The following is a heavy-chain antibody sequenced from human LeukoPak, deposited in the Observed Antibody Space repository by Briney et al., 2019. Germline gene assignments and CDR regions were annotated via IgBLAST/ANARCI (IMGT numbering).Heavy chain of an antibody. CDR1: GYSFTSYW. Sequence: GESLKISCKGSGYSFTSYWIGWLRQMPGKGLEWMGIIYPGDSDTRYSPSFQGQVTISADKSISTAYLQWSSLKASDTAMYYCASTYCSGGSCSDDAFDIWGQGTMVTVSS. CDR3: ASTYCSGGSCSDDAFDI. CDR2: IYPGDSDT. V-gene: IGHV5-51*03. J-gene: IGHJ3*02. D-gene: IGHD2-15*01.